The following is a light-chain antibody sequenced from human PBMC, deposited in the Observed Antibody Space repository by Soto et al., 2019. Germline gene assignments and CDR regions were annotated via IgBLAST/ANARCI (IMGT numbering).Light chain of an antibody. J-gene: IGLJ3*02. CDR1: SSNIGCNT. CDR2: SNN. Sequence: QSVLTQPPSASGTPGQRVTISCSGSSSNIGCNTVNWYQQLPGTAPKLLIYSNNQWPSGVPDRFSGSKSGTSASLAISGLQSEDEADYYCAAWDDSLNGWVFGGGTKLTVL. V-gene: IGLV1-44*01. CDR3: AAWDDSLNGWV.